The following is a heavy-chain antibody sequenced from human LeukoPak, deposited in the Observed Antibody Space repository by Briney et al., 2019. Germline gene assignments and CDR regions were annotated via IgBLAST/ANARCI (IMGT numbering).Heavy chain of an antibody. V-gene: IGHV4-39*01. Sequence: PSETLSLTCSVSGGSISASGHYWAWVRQPPGKGLEWIGSVYYTGSIRYNTSLKSRVPISVDPSTNHLFLPMRSVTAADTAFHYCARRDYRAWFDPWGQGILVTVSP. CDR2: VYYTGSI. CDR3: ARRDYRAWFDP. D-gene: IGHD2-21*01. CDR1: GGSISASGHY. J-gene: IGHJ5*02.